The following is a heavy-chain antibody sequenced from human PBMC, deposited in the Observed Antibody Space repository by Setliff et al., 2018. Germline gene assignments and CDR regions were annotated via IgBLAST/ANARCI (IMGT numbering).Heavy chain of an antibody. D-gene: IGHD2-15*01. J-gene: IGHJ4*02. Sequence: PGGSLRLSCAASGFTFSSYWMHWVRQAPGKGLVWVSRINSDGSSTSYADSVKGRFTISRDNAKNSLYLQMDSLRTEDTAVYYCARLSYRWSQYYYFDYWGQGTLVTVSS. CDR2: INSDGSST. V-gene: IGHV3-74*01. CDR3: ARLSYRWSQYYYFDY. CDR1: GFTFSSYW.